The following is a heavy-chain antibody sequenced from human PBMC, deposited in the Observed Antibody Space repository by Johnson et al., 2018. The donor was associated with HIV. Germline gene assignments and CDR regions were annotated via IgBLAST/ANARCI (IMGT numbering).Heavy chain of an antibody. V-gene: IGHV3-13*01. J-gene: IGHJ3*02. CDR3: AREGSPSDAFDS. Sequence: VHLVESGGGVVQPGRSLRLSCAASGFTFSSYAMHWVRQAPGKGLEWVSAIGTAGDTYYPGSVKGRFTISRENAKNSLYLQMNSLRAEDTAVYYCAREGSPSDAFDSWGQGTMVTVSS. CDR2: IGTAGDT. CDR1: GFTFSSYA.